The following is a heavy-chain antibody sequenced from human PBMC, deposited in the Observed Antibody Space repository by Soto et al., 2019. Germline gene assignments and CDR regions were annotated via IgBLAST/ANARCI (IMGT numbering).Heavy chain of an antibody. D-gene: IGHD6-13*01. J-gene: IGHJ4*02. CDR3: AKTHTLTWYDY. Sequence: SETLSLTCTVSGYSISSGYYWGWIRQPPGKGLEWIGSIYHSGSTYYNPSLKSRVTISVDTSKNQFSLKLSSVTAADTAVYYCAKTHTLTWYDYWGQGTLVTVSS. CDR2: IYHSGST. V-gene: IGHV4-38-2*02. CDR1: GYSISSGYY.